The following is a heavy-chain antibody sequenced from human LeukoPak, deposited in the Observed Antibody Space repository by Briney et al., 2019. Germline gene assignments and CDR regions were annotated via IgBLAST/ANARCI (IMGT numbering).Heavy chain of an antibody. D-gene: IGHD2-8*02. V-gene: IGHV3-21*01. CDR1: GFTFSSYS. Sequence: GGSLRLSCAASGFTFSSYSFNWVRQAPGKGLEWVSSISSSSRYIYYADSVKGRFTVSRDSAKNSLYLQMNSLRAEDTAVYYCARGGLVATPEYFLHWPRETLVTVSS. CDR2: ISSSSRYI. J-gene: IGHJ4*02. CDR3: ARGGLVATPEYFLH.